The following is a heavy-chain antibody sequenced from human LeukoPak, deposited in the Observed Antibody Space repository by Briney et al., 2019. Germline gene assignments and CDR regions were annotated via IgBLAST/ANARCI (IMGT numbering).Heavy chain of an antibody. Sequence: SQTLSLTCTVPGGSISSGGYYWSWIRQHPGKGLEWIGYIYYSGSTYYNPSLKSRVTISVDTSKNQFSLKLSSVTAADTAVYYCARSIVLYGMDVWGQGTTVTVSS. CDR2: IYYSGST. V-gene: IGHV4-31*03. J-gene: IGHJ6*02. CDR1: GGSISSGGYY. CDR3: ARSIVLYGMDV. D-gene: IGHD2/OR15-2a*01.